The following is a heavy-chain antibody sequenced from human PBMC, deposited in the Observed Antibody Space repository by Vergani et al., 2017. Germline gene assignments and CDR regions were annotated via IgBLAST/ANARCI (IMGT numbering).Heavy chain of an antibody. CDR1: GFTFSSYS. V-gene: IGHV3-21*01. Sequence: EVQLVESGGGLVKPGGSLRLSCAASGFTFSSYSMNWVRQAPGKGLEWVSSISSSSSYIYYADSVKGRFTISRDNAKNSLYLQMNSLRAEDTAVYYCAKYSSGWYSDGMDVWGQGTTVTVSS. J-gene: IGHJ6*02. CDR3: AKYSSGWYSDGMDV. CDR2: ISSSSSYI. D-gene: IGHD6-19*01.